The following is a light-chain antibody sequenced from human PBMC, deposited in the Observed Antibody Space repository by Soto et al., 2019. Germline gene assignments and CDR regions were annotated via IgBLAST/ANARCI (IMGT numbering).Light chain of an antibody. V-gene: IGLV2-8*01. CDR3: SSYAGSNNPPVV. J-gene: IGLJ2*01. CDR2: EVS. Sequence: QSALTQPPSASGSPGQSVTISCTGTSSDVGGYNSVSWYQQHPGKAPKVMIYEVSKRPSGVPDRFSGSKSGNTASLTVSGLQAEDEADYYCSSYAGSNNPPVVFGGGTKLTVL. CDR1: SSDVGGYNS.